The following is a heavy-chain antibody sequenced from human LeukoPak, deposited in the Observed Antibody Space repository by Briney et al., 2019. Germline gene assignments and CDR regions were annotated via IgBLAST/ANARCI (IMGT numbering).Heavy chain of an antibody. D-gene: IGHD3-16*02. V-gene: IGHV4-39*01. CDR1: GGSINSTTYY. Sequence: SETLSLTCTVSGGSINSTTYYWGWIRQPPGKGLEWIGSIHYSGSAYNNPSLKSRVAISVDTSKNQFSLNLSSVTAADTAVYYCARHQRYDYVWGSYRYESWFDPWGQGTLVTVSS. CDR2: IHYSGSA. CDR3: ARHQRYDYVWGSYRYESWFDP. J-gene: IGHJ5*02.